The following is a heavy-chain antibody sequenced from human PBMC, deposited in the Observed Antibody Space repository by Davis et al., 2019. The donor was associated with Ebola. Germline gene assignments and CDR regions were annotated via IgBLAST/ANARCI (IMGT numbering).Heavy chain of an antibody. D-gene: IGHD2-15*01. CDR1: GGSISSYY. Sequence: PSETLSLTCTVSGGSISSYYWSWIRQPPGKGLEWIGYIYYSGSTNYNPSLKSRVTISVDTSKNQFSLKLSSVTAADTAVYYCARGRRRLRNIVVVVAATLAFDIWGQGTMVTVSS. CDR3: ARGRRRLRNIVVVVAATLAFDI. CDR2: IYYSGST. V-gene: IGHV4-59*12. J-gene: IGHJ3*02.